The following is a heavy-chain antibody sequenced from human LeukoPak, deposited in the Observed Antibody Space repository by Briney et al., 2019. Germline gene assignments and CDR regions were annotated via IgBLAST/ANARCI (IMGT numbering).Heavy chain of an antibody. Sequence: PSETLSLTCAVYGGSFSGYYWSWIRQPPGKGLEWIGEINHSGSTNYNPSLKSRVTISVDTSKNQFSLKLSPVTAPDTAVYYCARSSYEGITMVRGVIPPYYYYYMDVWGKGTTVTVSS. J-gene: IGHJ6*03. CDR3: ARSSYEGITMVRGVIPPYYYYYMDV. D-gene: IGHD3-10*01. V-gene: IGHV4-34*01. CDR2: INHSGST. CDR1: GGSFSGYY.